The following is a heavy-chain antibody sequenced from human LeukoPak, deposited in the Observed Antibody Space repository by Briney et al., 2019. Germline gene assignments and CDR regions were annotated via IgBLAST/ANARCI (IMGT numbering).Heavy chain of an antibody. CDR1: GYTFTRYA. Sequence: GASVKVSCKASGYTFTRYAISWVRQAPGQGLEWMGCISTYNGDTNYAQNLQGRVTMTRDTSTSTAYMELRSLRSDDTAVYYCARDPSNTSGRYIYFDSWSQGTLVTVSS. CDR3: ARDPSNTSGRYIYFDS. J-gene: IGHJ4*02. CDR2: ISTYNGDT. D-gene: IGHD6-19*01. V-gene: IGHV1-18*04.